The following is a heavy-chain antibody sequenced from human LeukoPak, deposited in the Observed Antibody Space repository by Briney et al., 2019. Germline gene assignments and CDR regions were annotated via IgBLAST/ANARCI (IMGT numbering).Heavy chain of an antibody. J-gene: IGHJ4*02. V-gene: IGHV3-30*02. CDR2: IRYDGSNK. Sequence: PGGSLRLSCAASGFTSSSYGMHWVRQAPGKGLEWVAFIRYDGSNKYYADSVKGRFTISRDNSKNTLYLQMNSLRAEDTAVYYCAKGFFWSGYYPFDYWGQGTLVTVSS. CDR1: GFTSSSYG. D-gene: IGHD3-3*01. CDR3: AKGFFWSGYYPFDY.